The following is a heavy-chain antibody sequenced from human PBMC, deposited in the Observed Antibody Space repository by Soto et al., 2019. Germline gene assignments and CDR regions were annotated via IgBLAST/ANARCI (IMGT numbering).Heavy chain of an antibody. J-gene: IGHJ5*02. CDR2: IYYSGST. D-gene: IGHD6-13*01. V-gene: IGHV4-59*01. CDR3: ARSGEQQLVFWFDP. Sequence: QVQLQESGPGLVKPSETLSLTCTVSGGSISSYYWSWIRQPPGKGLEWIGYIYYSGSTNYNPSLKSRVTISVDTSKNQFSLKLSSVTAADTAVYYCARSGEQQLVFWFDPWGQGTLVTVS. CDR1: GGSISSYY.